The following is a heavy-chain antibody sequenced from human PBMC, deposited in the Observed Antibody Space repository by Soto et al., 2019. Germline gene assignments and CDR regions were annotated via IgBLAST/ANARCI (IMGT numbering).Heavy chain of an antibody. CDR1: GYTLTELS. V-gene: IGHV1-24*01. Sequence: ASVKVSCKVSGYTLTELSMHWVRQAPGKGLEWMGGFDPEDGETIYAQKFQGRVTMTEDTSTDTAYMELSSLRSEDTAVYYCATKAIPTGYYHIFWFDPWGQGTLVTVSS. J-gene: IGHJ5*02. CDR3: ATKAIPTGYYHIFWFDP. CDR2: FDPEDGET. D-gene: IGHD3-9*01.